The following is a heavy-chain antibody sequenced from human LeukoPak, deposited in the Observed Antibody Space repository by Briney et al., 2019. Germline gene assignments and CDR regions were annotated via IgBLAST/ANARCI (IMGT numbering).Heavy chain of an antibody. Sequence: GGSLRLSCAASGFTFSSYAMSWVRQAPGKGLEWISGISGSGASTYYADSVKGRFTISRDDSRNTLYLQMNSLRGDDTAVYYCAKDVGKWESLHFFDYWGQGTQVTVSS. CDR1: GFTFSSYA. CDR3: AKDVGKWESLHFFDY. V-gene: IGHV3-23*01. D-gene: IGHD1-26*01. CDR2: ISGSGAST. J-gene: IGHJ4*02.